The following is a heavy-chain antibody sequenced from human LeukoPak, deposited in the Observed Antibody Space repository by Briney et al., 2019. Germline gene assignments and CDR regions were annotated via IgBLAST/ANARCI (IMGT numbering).Heavy chain of an antibody. CDR2: IIPIFGTV. Sequence: SVKVSCKASGGTFSSYAISWVRQAPGQGLEWMGGIIPIFGTVNYAQKFQGRVTITADESTSTAYMELSSLRSEDTAVYYCARWYTMVRGQQGSWFDPWGQGTLVTVSS. V-gene: IGHV1-69*13. D-gene: IGHD3-10*01. CDR3: ARWYTMVRGQQGSWFDP. CDR1: GGTFSSYA. J-gene: IGHJ5*02.